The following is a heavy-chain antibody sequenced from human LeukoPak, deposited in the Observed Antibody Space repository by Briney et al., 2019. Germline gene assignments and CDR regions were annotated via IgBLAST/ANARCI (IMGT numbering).Heavy chain of an antibody. V-gene: IGHV1-69*05. D-gene: IGHD4-17*01. J-gene: IGHJ4*02. CDR1: GGTFSRYP. CDR2: IIPIFGTA. Sequence: SVKVSCQASGGTFSRYPICWVRQAPGQRLEWMGRIIPIFGTANYAQKFQGRVTITTDESTSIAYMELSSLRSEDTAVYYCARGPYGDYEPFGFDYWGQGTLVTVSS. CDR3: ARGPYGDYEPFGFDY.